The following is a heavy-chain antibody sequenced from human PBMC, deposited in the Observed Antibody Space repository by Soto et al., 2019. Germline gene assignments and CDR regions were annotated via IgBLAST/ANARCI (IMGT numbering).Heavy chain of an antibody. J-gene: IGHJ6*02. Sequence: ASVKVSCKASGYTFTSYYMHWVRQAPGQGLEWMGIINPSGGSTSYAQKFQGRVTMTRDTSTSTVYMELSSLRSEDTAVYYCARDGGTYSSSSDLYYYYYGMDVWGQGTTVTVSS. CDR2: INPSGGST. CDR1: GYTFTSYY. V-gene: IGHV1-46*01. D-gene: IGHD6-6*01. CDR3: ARDGGTYSSSSDLYYYYYGMDV.